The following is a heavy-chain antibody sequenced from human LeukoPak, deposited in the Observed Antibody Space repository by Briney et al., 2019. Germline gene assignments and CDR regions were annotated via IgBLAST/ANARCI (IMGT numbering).Heavy chain of an antibody. V-gene: IGHV3-7*01. D-gene: IGHD1-26*01. J-gene: IGHJ4*02. Sequence: PGGSLRLSCAASGFTFSNYWMNWVRQAPGKGLEWVANIKQDGSETRYVDSVKGRFTISRDNAKNSLFLQMNSLRADDTAVYFCARGFSGSFEYWGQGTLVTGSS. CDR1: GFTFSNYW. CDR3: ARGFSGSFEY. CDR2: IKQDGSET.